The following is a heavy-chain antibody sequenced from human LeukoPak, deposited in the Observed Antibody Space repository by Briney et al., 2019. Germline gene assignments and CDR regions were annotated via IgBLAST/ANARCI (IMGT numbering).Heavy chain of an antibody. CDR3: ARDEGMGATYFDY. Sequence: SETLSLTCAVYGGSFSGYYWSWIRQPPGKGLEWIGYIYYSGSTNYNPSLKSRVTISVDTSKNQFSLKLSSVTAADTAVYYCARDEGMGATYFDYWGQGTLVTVSS. V-gene: IGHV4-59*01. CDR2: IYYSGST. CDR1: GGSFSGYY. J-gene: IGHJ4*02. D-gene: IGHD1-26*01.